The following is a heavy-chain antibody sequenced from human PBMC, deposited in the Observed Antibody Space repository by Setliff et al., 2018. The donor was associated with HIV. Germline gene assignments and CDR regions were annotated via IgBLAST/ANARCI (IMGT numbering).Heavy chain of an antibody. CDR3: ARGATYRSGWHFDY. J-gene: IGHJ4*02. CDR2: IYYSGST. Sequence: SETLSLTCTVSSGSISSGDYYWSWIRQHPGKGLEWIGYIYYSGSTFYNPSLKSRVTISVDTSKNQSSLKLTSVTAADTAVYYCARGATYRSGWHFDYWGQGTLVTVSS. CDR1: SGSISSGDYY. V-gene: IGHV4-31*03. D-gene: IGHD6-19*01.